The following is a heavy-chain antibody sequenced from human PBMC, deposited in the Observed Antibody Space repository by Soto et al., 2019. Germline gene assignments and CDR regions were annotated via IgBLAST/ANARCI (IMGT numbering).Heavy chain of an antibody. D-gene: IGHD2-8*01. J-gene: IGHJ6*02. CDR1: GFTFSGYA. CDR2: ISGSDYIT. CDR3: ARGPKVRMAAYYGMDV. Sequence: VGSLRLSCAASGFTFSGYAMNWVRQAPGKGLEWVSAISGSDYITYYADSVKGRFPISRDNAKNTLYLQMGSLRADDTAVYFCARGPKVRMAAYYGMDVWGQGTTVTGSS. V-gene: IGHV3-23*01.